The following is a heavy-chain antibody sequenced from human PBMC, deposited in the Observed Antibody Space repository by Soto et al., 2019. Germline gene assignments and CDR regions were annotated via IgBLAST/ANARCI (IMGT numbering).Heavy chain of an antibody. J-gene: IGHJ5*02. V-gene: IGHV3-9*01. CDR1: GFTFDDYA. CDR2: ISWNSGSI. Sequence: EVQLVESGGGLVQPGRSLRLSCAASGFTFDDYAMHWVRQAPGKGLEWVSGISWNSGSIGYADSVKGRFTISRDNAKKSLYLQMNSLRADDTALYYCAKEARDGTAMVWSWFDPWGQGTLVTVTS. D-gene: IGHD5-18*01. CDR3: AKEARDGTAMVWSWFDP.